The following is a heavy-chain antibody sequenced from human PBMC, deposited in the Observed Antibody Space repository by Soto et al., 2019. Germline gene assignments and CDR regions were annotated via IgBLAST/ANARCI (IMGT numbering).Heavy chain of an antibody. V-gene: IGHV1-2*02. CDR1: GYTFTGYY. CDR3: ARVGRIAVAVDWFDP. D-gene: IGHD6-19*01. CDR2: INPNSGGT. J-gene: IGHJ5*02. Sequence: ASVKVSCKASGYTFTGYYMHWVRQAPGQGLEWMGWINPNSGGTSYAQKFQGRVTMTRDTSISTAYMELSRLRSDDTAVYYCARVGRIAVAVDWFDPWGQGTLVTVSS.